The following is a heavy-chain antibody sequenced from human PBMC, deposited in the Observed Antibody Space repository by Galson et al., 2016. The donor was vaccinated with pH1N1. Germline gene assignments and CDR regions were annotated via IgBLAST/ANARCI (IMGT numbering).Heavy chain of an antibody. Sequence: SLRLSCAASGFTFDDYAMHWVRQAPGKGLEWVSGISWNSGSIGYADSVKGRSTITRDNAKNSLYLQMTSLRAEATALYYCAKVTGYLYGYVDYWGQGTLVTVSS. V-gene: IGHV3-9*01. CDR2: ISWNSGSI. CDR1: GFTFDDYA. CDR3: AKVTGYLYGYVDY. D-gene: IGHD5-18*01. J-gene: IGHJ4*02.